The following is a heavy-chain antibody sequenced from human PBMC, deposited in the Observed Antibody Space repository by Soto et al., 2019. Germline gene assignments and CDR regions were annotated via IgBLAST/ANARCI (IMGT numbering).Heavy chain of an antibody. CDR1: GFTFSSYG. CDR2: ISYDGSNK. CDR3: AKDLPPPQHSVVTPPLGY. J-gene: IGHJ4*02. V-gene: IGHV3-30*18. Sequence: QVQLVESGGGVVQPGRSLRLSCAASGFTFSSYGMHWVRQAPGKGLEWVAVISYDGSNKYYADSVKGRFTISRDNSKNTLYLQMNSLRAEDTAVYYCAKDLPPPQHSVVTPPLGYWGQGTLVTVSS. D-gene: IGHD2-15*01.